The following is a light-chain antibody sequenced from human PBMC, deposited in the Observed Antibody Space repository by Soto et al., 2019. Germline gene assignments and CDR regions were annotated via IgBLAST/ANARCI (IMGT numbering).Light chain of an antibody. CDR1: QPIGTY. Sequence: IQLTQSQSFMSASVGDRVTITCRARQPIGTYLACYQKTPGKAPKLIIYVSSTLLSGVQSMFRGGGSGPDFTLTIRGLQPEDFAHYYCQQLNLHPLTFGGGTRVETK. V-gene: IGKV1-9*01. J-gene: IGKJ4*01. CDR3: QQLNLHPLT. CDR2: VSS.